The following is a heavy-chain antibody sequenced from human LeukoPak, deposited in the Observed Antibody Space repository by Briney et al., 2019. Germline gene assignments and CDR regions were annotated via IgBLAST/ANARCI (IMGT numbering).Heavy chain of an antibody. CDR2: IKNRGST. Sequence: LETLSLTRAVYGGSSRGYYWSCIREPPGKGLGWSGEIKNRGSTNYHQSLKSRVTISVDTSKNQFSLKLSSVTAAHTAVYYCARVGKSGDDDNDAFDIWGQGTMVTVSS. CDR1: GGSSRGYY. D-gene: IGHD2-21*02. V-gene: IGHV4-34*01. CDR3: ARVGKSGDDDNDAFDI. J-gene: IGHJ3*02.